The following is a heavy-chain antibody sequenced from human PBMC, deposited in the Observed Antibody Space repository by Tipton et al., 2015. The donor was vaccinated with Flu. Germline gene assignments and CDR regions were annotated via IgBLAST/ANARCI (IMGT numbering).Heavy chain of an antibody. CDR3: ARRTFSNYVSEPKNWFDF. J-gene: IGHJ5*01. CDR1: AYSMSRGAY. D-gene: IGHD4-11*01. V-gene: IGHV4-38-2*01. Sequence: ILSLTCEVSAYSMSRGAYWAWIRQPPGKGLEWIGNICPGSPYYNPSLRSRVTMSVARSNDQFSLRLTSVTAADTAVYFCARRTFSNYVSEPKNWFDFWGQGTLVTVSS. CDR2: ICPGSP.